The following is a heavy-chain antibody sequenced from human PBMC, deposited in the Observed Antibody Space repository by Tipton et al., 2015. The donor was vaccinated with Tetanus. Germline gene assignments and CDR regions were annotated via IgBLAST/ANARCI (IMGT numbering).Heavy chain of an antibody. CDR3: ARRGSSWYWYFDL. J-gene: IGHJ2*01. Sequence: LRLSCTVSGGSISSSSYYWGWIRQPPGKGLEWIGSMSYSGRTYYNPSLKSRVTISVDTSKNQFSLKLSSVTAADTAVYYCARRGSSWYWYFDLWGRGNLVTVSS. V-gene: IGHV4-39*01. CDR2: MSYSGRT. CDR1: GGSISSSSYY. D-gene: IGHD6-13*01.